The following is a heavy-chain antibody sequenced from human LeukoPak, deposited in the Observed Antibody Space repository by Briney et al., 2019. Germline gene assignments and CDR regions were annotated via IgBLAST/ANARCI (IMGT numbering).Heavy chain of an antibody. CDR1: GGSISSSSYY. V-gene: IGHV4-39*01. D-gene: IGHD3-22*01. CDR3: ATHPPDYYDSSGYVRTYYFDY. CDR2: IYYSGST. Sequence: SETLSLTCTVSGGSISSSSYYWGWLRQPPGKGLEWIGSIYYSGSTYYNPSLKSRVTISVDTSKNQFSLKLSSVTAADTAVYYCATHPPDYYDSSGYVRTYYFDYWGQGTLVTVSS. J-gene: IGHJ4*02.